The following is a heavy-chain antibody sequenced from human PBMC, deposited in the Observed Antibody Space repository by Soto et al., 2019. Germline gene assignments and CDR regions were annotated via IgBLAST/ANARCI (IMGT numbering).Heavy chain of an antibody. Sequence: GSLRLSCAASGFTFGSYSMNWVRQAPGKGLEWVSIISGSGGATFYVDSVKGRFTISRDNSKKSVFLQMDSLRADDTAVYYCAKVTDCGPSRCDHGIDIWGHGTMVTVSS. D-gene: IGHD2-21*01. V-gene: IGHV3-23*01. CDR2: ISGSGGAT. CDR3: AKVTDCGPSRCDHGIDI. J-gene: IGHJ3*02. CDR1: GFTFGSYS.